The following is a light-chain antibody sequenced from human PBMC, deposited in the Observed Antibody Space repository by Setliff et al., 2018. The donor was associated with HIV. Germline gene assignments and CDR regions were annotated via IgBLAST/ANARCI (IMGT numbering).Light chain of an antibody. CDR2: DTS. J-gene: IGKJ4*01. CDR1: QSVTSSS. V-gene: IGKV3D-20*01. CDR3: QQYRGLPLT. Sequence: EIVLTQSPVTLSLSPGERATLSCRASQSVTSSSLAWYQQKPGLAPRLLIYDTSSRATGVPDRFSATGSGTDFTLTISRLEPEDFAVYYCQQYRGLPLTFGGGTKVDIK.